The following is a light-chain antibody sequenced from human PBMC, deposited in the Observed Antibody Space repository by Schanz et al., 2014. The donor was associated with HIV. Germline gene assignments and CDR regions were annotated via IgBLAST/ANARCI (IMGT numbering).Light chain of an antibody. J-gene: IGLJ1*01. CDR1: SSDVGGYNY. V-gene: IGLV2-8*01. CDR3: CSYVPGGTYV. CDR2: EVS. Sequence: QSALTQPPSASGSPGQSVTISCTGTSSDVGGYNYVSWYQQHPGKAPKLMIYEVSKWPSGLSDRFSGSKSGNTASLTISGLQAEDDADYYCCSYVPGGTYVFGTGTKLTVL.